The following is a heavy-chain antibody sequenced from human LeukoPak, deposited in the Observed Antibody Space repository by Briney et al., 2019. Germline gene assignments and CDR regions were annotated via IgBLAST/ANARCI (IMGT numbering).Heavy chain of an antibody. V-gene: IGHV3-48*02. CDR1: GFTFSSYS. Sequence: GGSLRLSCSASGFTFSSYSMNWVRQAPGKGLEWGSYISSGSGTIYYADSVKGRFTISRDNAKNSLYLQMNSLRDEDTAVYYCARAFRDTSGDYAGAFDIWGQGTMVTVSS. CDR2: ISSGSGTI. J-gene: IGHJ3*02. D-gene: IGHD4-17*01. CDR3: ARAFRDTSGDYAGAFDI.